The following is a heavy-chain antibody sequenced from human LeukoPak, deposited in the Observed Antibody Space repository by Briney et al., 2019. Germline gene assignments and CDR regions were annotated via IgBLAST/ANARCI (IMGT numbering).Heavy chain of an antibody. V-gene: IGHV1-24*01. CDR2: FDPEDGET. CDR3: ATAHIVVVPAASSDAFDI. Sequence: ASVKVSCKVSGYTLTELSMHWVRKAPGKGLEWMGGFDPEDGETIYAQKFQGRVTMTEDTSTDTAYMELSSLRSEDTAVYYCATAHIVVVPAASSDAFDIWGQGTMVTVSS. CDR1: GYTLTELS. D-gene: IGHD2-2*01. J-gene: IGHJ3*02.